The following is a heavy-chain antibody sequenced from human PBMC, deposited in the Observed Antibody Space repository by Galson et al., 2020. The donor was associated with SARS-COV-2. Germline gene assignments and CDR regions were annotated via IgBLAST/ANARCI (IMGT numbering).Heavy chain of an antibody. CDR2: ITGSDGTT. V-gene: IGHV3-23*01. D-gene: IGHD4-17*01. J-gene: IGHJ6*02. CDR1: GFTFSSYA. CDR3: AKDRKVTTVTTYYYHGMDG. Sequence: GGSLRLSCAASGFTFSSYAMSWVRQAPGKGLEWVSSITGSDGTTYYADSVKGRFTISRDNSKNTLYLQMNGLRVEDTAVSHCAKDRKVTTVTTYYYHGMDGWGQGTTVTVSS.